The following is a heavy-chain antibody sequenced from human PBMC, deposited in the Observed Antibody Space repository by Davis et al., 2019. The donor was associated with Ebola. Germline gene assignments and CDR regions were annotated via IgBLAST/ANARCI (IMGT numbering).Heavy chain of an antibody. CDR2: INPSGGST. J-gene: IGHJ4*02. CDR1: GGTFSSYA. Sequence: ASVKVSCKASGGTFSSYAISWVRQAPGQGLEWMGIINPSGGSTSYAQKFQGRVTMTRDTSTSTVYMELSSLRSEDTAVYYCARANVDTAMVRAPTSDYWGQGTLVTVSS. CDR3: ARANVDTAMVRAPTSDY. V-gene: IGHV1-46*01. D-gene: IGHD5-18*01.